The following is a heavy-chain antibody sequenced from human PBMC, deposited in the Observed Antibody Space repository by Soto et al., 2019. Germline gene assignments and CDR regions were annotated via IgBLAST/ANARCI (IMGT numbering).Heavy chain of an antibody. CDR2: ISYDGSNK. D-gene: IGHD2-2*02. V-gene: IGHV3-30-3*01. J-gene: IGHJ6*02. CDR3: ARDLSVPAAIGGGDYYYYYGMDV. Sequence: QVPLVESGGGVVQPGRSLRLSCAASGFTFSSYAMHWVRQAPGKGLEWVAVISYDGSNKYYADSVKGRFTISRDNSKNTLYLQMNSLRAEDTAVYYCARDLSVPAAIGGGDYYYYYGMDVWGQGTTVTVSS. CDR1: GFTFSSYA.